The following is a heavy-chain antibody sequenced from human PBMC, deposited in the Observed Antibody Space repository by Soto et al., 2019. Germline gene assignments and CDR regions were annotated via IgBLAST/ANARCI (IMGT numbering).Heavy chain of an antibody. D-gene: IGHD2-15*01. Sequence: QVQLVQSGAEVKKPGSSVKVSCKASGGTFSSYAISWVRQAPGQGLEWMGGIIPIFGTANYAQKFQGSVTITADESTSTAYMELSSLRSEDTAVYYCARDSRVVCSGGSCYSGIDYWGQGTLVTVSS. V-gene: IGHV1-69*01. CDR1: GGTFSSYA. J-gene: IGHJ4*02. CDR2: IIPIFGTA. CDR3: ARDSRVVCSGGSCYSGIDY.